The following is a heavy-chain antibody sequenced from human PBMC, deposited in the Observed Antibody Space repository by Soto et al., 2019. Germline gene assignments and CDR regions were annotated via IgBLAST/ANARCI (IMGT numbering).Heavy chain of an antibody. CDR3: ARGTYFDY. CDR2: ISANNDHT. CDR1: GYTLNTYG. Sequence: QVQLVQSGAEVKKPGASVKVSCKASGYTLNTYGITWVRQAPGQGLEWMGWISANNDHTNYPQKLQGRVTMTTDTSTSTAYKGLKGLTSGDPAGYYCARGTYFDYWGQGTLVTVSS. J-gene: IGHJ4*02. V-gene: IGHV1-18*01.